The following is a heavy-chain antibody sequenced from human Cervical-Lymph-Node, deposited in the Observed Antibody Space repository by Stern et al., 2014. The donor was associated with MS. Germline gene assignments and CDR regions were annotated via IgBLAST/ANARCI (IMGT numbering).Heavy chain of an antibody. CDR1: GGSISSGGYS. Sequence: QLQLQESGSGLVKPSQTLSLTCAVSGGSISSGGYSWSWIRQPPGKGLEWIGYIYHSGSTYYNPSLTSRVTISVDRSKNQFSLKLSSVTAADTAVYYCARSSVTTPNAFDIWGQGTMVTVSS. CDR3: ARSSVTTPNAFDI. CDR2: IYHSGST. V-gene: IGHV4-30-2*01. D-gene: IGHD4-17*01. J-gene: IGHJ3*02.